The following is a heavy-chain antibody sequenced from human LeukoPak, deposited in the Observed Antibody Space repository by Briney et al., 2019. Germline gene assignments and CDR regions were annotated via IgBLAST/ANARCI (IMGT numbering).Heavy chain of an antibody. V-gene: IGHV3-30*02. CDR3: AKGVWFGESPGPGYMDV. CDR2: IRFDGSDK. J-gene: IGHJ6*03. D-gene: IGHD3-10*01. CDR1: GSTFRTYG. Sequence: GGSLRLSCAASGSTFRTYGMHWVRQAPGKGLEWVTFIRFDGSDKYYADSVKGRFTIYRDDSKNTLYLQMNSLRAEDTALYYCAKGVWFGESPGPGYMDVWGKGTTVTVSS.